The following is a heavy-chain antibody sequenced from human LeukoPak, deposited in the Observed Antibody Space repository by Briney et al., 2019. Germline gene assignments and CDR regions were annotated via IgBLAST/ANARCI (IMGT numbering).Heavy chain of an antibody. V-gene: IGHV3-9*01. CDR2: ISWNSGSI. Sequence: GGSLRLSCAASGFTFDDYAMHWVRQAPGKGLEWVSGISWNSGSIGYADSVKGRFTISRDNAENSLYLQMNSLRAEDTALYYCAKDTTGTSPGYYFDYWGQGTLVTVSS. CDR3: AKDTTGTSPGYYFDY. D-gene: IGHD1-1*01. CDR1: GFTFDDYA. J-gene: IGHJ4*02.